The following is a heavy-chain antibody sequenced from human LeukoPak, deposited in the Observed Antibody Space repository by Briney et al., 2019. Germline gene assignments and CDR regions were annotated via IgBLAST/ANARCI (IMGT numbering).Heavy chain of an antibody. J-gene: IGHJ2*01. CDR2: IYYSGST. CDR3: AAGSGSYYRISGGWFDP. CDR1: GGSISSYY. V-gene: IGHV4-59*01. D-gene: IGHD3-10*01. Sequence: SETLSLTCTVSGGSISSYYWSWIRQPLGKGLEWIGYIYYSGSTNYNPSLKSRVTISVDTSKNQFSLKLSSVTAADTAVYYCAAGSGSYYRISGGWFDPWGRGTLVTVSS.